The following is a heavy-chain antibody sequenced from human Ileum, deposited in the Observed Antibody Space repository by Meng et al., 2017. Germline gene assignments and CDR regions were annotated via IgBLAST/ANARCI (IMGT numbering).Heavy chain of an antibody. CDR1: GFTSSSYA. V-gene: IGHV3-30*04. D-gene: IGHD2-2*01. Sequence: GGSLRPSCAASGFTSSSYAMHWVRQAPGKGLEWVGAISYDGSIEYYADTVKGRFTITKDNSKDTVSLQMSSLRPEDTAVYFCARGNAFFFYFYAMDVWGQGTTVTVSS. J-gene: IGHJ6*02. CDR3: ARGNAFFFYFYAMDV. CDR2: ISYDGSIE.